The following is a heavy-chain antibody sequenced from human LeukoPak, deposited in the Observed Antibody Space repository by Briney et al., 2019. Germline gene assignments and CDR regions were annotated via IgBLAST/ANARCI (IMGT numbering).Heavy chain of an antibody. D-gene: IGHD3-10*01. Sequence: GGSLRLSRAASGFTFSSYSMNWVRQAPGKGLEWVSSISSSSSYIYYADSVKGRFTISRDNAKNSLCLQMNSLRAEDTAVYYCARDLWSFDYWGQGTLVTVSS. V-gene: IGHV3-21*01. J-gene: IGHJ4*02. CDR1: GFTFSSYS. CDR3: ARDLWSFDY. CDR2: ISSSSSYI.